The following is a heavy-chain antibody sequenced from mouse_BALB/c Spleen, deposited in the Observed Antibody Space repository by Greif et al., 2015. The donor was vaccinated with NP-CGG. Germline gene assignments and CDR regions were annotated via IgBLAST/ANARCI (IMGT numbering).Heavy chain of an antibody. CDR1: GFNIKDTY. D-gene: IGHD3-3*01. Sequence: VQLQQPGAELVKPGASVKLSCTASGFNIKDTYMHWVKQRPEQGLEWIGRIDPANGNTKYDPKFQGKATITADTSSNTAYLQLSRLTSEDTAVYYCAGTYFDYWGQGTTLTVSS. CDR3: AGTYFDY. V-gene: IGHV14-3*02. CDR2: IDPANGNT. J-gene: IGHJ2*01.